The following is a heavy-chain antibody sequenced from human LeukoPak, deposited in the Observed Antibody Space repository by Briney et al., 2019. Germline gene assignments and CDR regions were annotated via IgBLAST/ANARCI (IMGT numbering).Heavy chain of an antibody. Sequence: GGSLRLSCAASGFTFSSYWMHWVRQAPGKGLVWVSRINSDGRSTSYADSVKGRFTIPRDNSKNTLHLQMNSLRAEDTAVYYCARHSSGYYHYDYWGPGTPVTVAS. D-gene: IGHD3-22*01. CDR1: GFTFSSYW. V-gene: IGHV3-74*01. CDR2: INSDGRST. J-gene: IGHJ4*02. CDR3: ARHSSGYYHYDY.